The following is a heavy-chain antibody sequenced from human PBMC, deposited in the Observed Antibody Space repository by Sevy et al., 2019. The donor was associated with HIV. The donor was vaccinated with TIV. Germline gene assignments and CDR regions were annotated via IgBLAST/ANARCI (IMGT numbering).Heavy chain of an antibody. V-gene: IGHV1-69*10. Sequence: ASVKVSCKTSGGTFSSYAFSWVRQAPGQGLEWMGGIIPLVNITDYAQKFQGRVTITADKSTSTAYMELSSLRSEDTAVYYCARAAQKATIVDAFDIWGHETMVTVSS. CDR2: IIPLVNIT. J-gene: IGHJ3*02. CDR1: GGTFSSYA. D-gene: IGHD5-12*01. CDR3: ARAAQKATIVDAFDI.